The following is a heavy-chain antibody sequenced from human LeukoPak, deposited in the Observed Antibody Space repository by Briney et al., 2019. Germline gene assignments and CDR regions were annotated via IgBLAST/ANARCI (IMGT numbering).Heavy chain of an antibody. CDR1: GGSFSGYY. CDR3: ARELNIAVVPAGFDP. Sequence: ETLSLTCAVYGGSFSGYYWSWIRQPPGKGLEWIGEINHSGSTNYNPSLKSRVTISVDTSKNQFSLKLSSVTAADTAVYYCARELNIAVVPAGFDPWGQGTLVTVSS. D-gene: IGHD2-2*01. J-gene: IGHJ5*02. CDR2: INHSGST. V-gene: IGHV4-34*01.